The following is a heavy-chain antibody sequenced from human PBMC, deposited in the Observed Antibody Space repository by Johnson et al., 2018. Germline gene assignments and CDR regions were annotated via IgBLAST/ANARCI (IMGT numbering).Heavy chain of an antibody. Sequence: QVQLVQSGGGLVQPGGSLRLSCAASGFTFSDYYMSWIRQAPGKGLEWVSYISSSGSTIYYADSVKGRFTISRDNSKNTLYLQMNSLRAEDTAVYYCARAESSPHYGMDVWGQGTTVTVSS. V-gene: IGHV3-11*04. CDR3: ARAESSPHYGMDV. CDR1: GFTFSDYY. CDR2: ISSSGSTI. J-gene: IGHJ6*02. D-gene: IGHD6-13*01.